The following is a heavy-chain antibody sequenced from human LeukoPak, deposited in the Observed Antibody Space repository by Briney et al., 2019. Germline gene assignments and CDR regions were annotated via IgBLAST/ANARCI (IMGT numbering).Heavy chain of an antibody. V-gene: IGHV3-30*02. CDR1: GFTFSSYG. Sequence: PGGSLRLSCAASGFTFSSYGMHWIRQAPGRGLEWVAFVRYGGNIKYYADSVKGRFTISRDNSKNTLYLQMNSLRPEDTAVYYCTKDLGTEYNIFDYWGQGTLVTVSS. J-gene: IGHJ4*02. D-gene: IGHD3-9*01. CDR3: TKDLGTEYNIFDY. CDR2: VRYGGNIK.